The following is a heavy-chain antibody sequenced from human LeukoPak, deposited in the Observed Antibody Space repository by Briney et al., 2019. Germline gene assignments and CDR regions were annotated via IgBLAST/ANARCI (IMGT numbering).Heavy chain of an antibody. Sequence: PGGSLRLSCAASGFTFSSYSMNWVRQAPGKGLEWVSSISSSSSYIYYADSVKGRFTISRDNAKNSLYLQMHSLRAEDTAVYYCARESPPRGYCSGGSCYADYWGQGTLVTVSS. CDR2: ISSSSSYI. V-gene: IGHV3-21*01. D-gene: IGHD2-15*01. J-gene: IGHJ4*02. CDR3: ARESPPRGYCSGGSCYADY. CDR1: GFTFSSYS.